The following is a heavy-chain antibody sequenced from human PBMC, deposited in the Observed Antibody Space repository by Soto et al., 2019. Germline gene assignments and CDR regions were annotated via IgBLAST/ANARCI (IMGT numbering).Heavy chain of an antibody. CDR1: GGSISSGGYY. CDR2: IYYSGST. J-gene: IGHJ5*02. D-gene: IGHD6-13*01. V-gene: IGHV4-31*03. CDR3: ARDVAAAGTLYNWFDP. Sequence: PSETLALTCTVSGGSISSGGYYWSWLRQHPGKGLEWIGYIYYSGSTYYNPSLKSRVTISVDTSKNQFSLKLSSVTAADTAVYYCARDVAAAGTLYNWFDPWGQGTLVTVSS.